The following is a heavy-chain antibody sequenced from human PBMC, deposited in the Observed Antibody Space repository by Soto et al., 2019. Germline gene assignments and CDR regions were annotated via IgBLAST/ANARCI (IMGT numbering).Heavy chain of an antibody. D-gene: IGHD6-25*01. V-gene: IGHV4-39*01. Sequence: QLQLQESGPGLVKPSETLSLTCTVSGGSISSSDFYWGWLRQTPGKGLEFIGSMYYSGSTYYNPSLKSRLPISVDTSKNQFTLKLISVTAADTAVSYCAVVDSTGNWFDPWGEGALVTVSS. CDR1: GGSISSSDFY. CDR2: MYYSGST. J-gene: IGHJ5*02. CDR3: AVVDSTGNWFDP.